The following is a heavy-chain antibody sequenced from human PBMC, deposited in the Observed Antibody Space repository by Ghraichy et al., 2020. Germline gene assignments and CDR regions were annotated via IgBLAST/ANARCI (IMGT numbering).Heavy chain of an antibody. CDR1: GGSISSGGYY. V-gene: IGHV4-31*03. D-gene: IGHD2-8*01. Sequence: SETLSLTCTVSGGSISSGGYYWSWIRQHPGKGLEWIGYIYYSGSTYYNPSLKSRVTISVDTSKNQFSLKLSSVTAADTAVYYCARGRFIGVVDYWGQGTLVSVSS. CDR2: IYYSGST. J-gene: IGHJ4*02. CDR3: ARGRFIGVVDY.